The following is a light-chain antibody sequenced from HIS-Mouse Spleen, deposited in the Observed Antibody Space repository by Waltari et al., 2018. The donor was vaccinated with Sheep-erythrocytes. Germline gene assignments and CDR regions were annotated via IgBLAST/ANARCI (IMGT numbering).Light chain of an antibody. CDR2: DVS. CDR1: SSDVGGYNY. CDR3: CSYAGSYNYV. J-gene: IGLJ1*01. Sequence: QSALTQHRSVSGSPGRSVTIPSPGTSSDVGGYNYCSWYQQHQGKAPKLMIYDVSKRPSGVPARFSGSKSGNTASLTISGLQAEDEADYYCCSYAGSYNYVFGTGTKVTVL. V-gene: IGLV2-11*01.